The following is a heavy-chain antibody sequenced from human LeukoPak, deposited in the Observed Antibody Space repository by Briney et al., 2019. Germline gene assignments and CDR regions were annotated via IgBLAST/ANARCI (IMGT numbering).Heavy chain of an antibody. D-gene: IGHD4-17*01. CDR2: INHSGST. Sequence: PSETLSLTCAVYGGSFSGYYWSWIRQPPGKGLEWIGEINHSGSTNYNPSLKSRVTISVDTSKNQFSLKLSSVTAADTAVYYWARWCPYDYGDYHFDYWGQGTLVTVSS. V-gene: IGHV4-34*01. CDR1: GGSFSGYY. J-gene: IGHJ4*02. CDR3: ARWCPYDYGDYHFDY.